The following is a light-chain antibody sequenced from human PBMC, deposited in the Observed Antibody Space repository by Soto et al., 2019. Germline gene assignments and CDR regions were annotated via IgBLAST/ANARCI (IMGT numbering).Light chain of an antibody. Sequence: DIQMTQSPSTLSASIWDRVTITCRASQNINNWIAWYQQKPGKAPKFLIYDASTLESGVPSRFSGSGFGTEFSLTISRLQPDDFGSYYCQHMRTFGQGTKVEMK. CDR3: QHMRT. J-gene: IGKJ1*01. V-gene: IGKV1-5*01. CDR2: DAS. CDR1: QNINNW.